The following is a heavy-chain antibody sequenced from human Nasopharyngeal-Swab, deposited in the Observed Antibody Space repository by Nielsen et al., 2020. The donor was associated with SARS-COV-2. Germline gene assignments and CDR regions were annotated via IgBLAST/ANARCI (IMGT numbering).Heavy chain of an antibody. V-gene: IGHV1-18*01. CDR1: GYTFTSYG. CDR3: ARERSLYYYYMDV. CDR2: ISAYNGNT. Sequence: ASVKVSCKASGYTFTSYGISWVRQAPGQGLEWMGWISAYNGNTNYAQKLQGRVTMTTDTSSSTAYMELRSLRSDDTAVYYGARERSLYYYYMDVWGKGTTVTVSS. J-gene: IGHJ6*03.